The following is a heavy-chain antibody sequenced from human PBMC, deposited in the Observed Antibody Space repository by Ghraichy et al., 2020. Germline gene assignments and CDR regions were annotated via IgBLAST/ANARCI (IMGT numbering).Heavy chain of an antibody. CDR1: GFTFRNYA. CDR3: AKDSLDYGDYEFDS. Sequence: AGSLRLSCAASGFTFRNYAMSWVRQAPGKGLEWVSGVSGRGDTTYYADSVRGRFTISRDNSKKTLFLQINSLRVEDSGLYYCAKDSLDYGDYEFDSWGQGTLVTVSS. D-gene: IGHD4-17*01. V-gene: IGHV3-23*01. CDR2: VSGRGDTT. J-gene: IGHJ4*02.